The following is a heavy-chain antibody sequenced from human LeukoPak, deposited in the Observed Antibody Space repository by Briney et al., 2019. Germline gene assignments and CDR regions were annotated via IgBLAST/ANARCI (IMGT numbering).Heavy chain of an antibody. CDR3: ARDPGAGEYDSSGYYTPTFDY. CDR2: ISYDGSNK. V-gene: IGHV3-30-3*01. CDR1: GFTFSSYA. J-gene: IGHJ4*02. Sequence: PGGSLRLSCAASGFTFSSYAMHWVRQAPGKGLEWVAVISYDGSNKYYADSVKGRFTISRDNSKNTLYLQMNSLRAEDTAVYYCARDPGAGEYDSSGYYTPTFDYWGQGTLVTVSS. D-gene: IGHD3-22*01.